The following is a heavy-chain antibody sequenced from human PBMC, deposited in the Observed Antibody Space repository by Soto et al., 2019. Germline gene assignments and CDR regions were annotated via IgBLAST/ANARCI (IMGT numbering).Heavy chain of an antibody. Sequence: ASLKVSCKASGYTFTSYAMHWVRQAPGQRLEWMGWINAGNGNTKYSQKFQGRVTITRDTSASTAYMELSSLRSEDTAVYYCARDRPLECLSHGPSCFEPWGQGTLVPVSS. D-gene: IGHD3-3*01. J-gene: IGHJ5*02. V-gene: IGHV1-3*01. CDR3: ARDRPLECLSHGPSCFEP. CDR2: INAGNGNT. CDR1: GYTFTSYA.